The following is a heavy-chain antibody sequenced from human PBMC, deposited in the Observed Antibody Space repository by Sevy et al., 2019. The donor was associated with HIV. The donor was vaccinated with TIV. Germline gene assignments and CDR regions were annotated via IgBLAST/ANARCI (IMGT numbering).Heavy chain of an antibody. CDR3: VIGVWLISNYYYYYGMDV. J-gene: IGHJ6*02. CDR1: GGSISSGDYY. D-gene: IGHD3-3*01. V-gene: IGHV4-30-4*08. Sequence: SEILSLTCTVSGGSISSGDYYWSWIRQPPGKGLQWIGYIYYSGSTYYNPSLKSRVTISVDTSKNQFSLKLSSVTAADTAVYYCVIGVWLISNYYYYYGMDVWGQGTTVTVSS. CDR2: IYYSGST.